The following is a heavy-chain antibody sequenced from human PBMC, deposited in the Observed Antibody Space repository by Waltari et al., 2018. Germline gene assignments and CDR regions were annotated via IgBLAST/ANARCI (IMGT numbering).Heavy chain of an antibody. J-gene: IGHJ5*02. CDR2: INAAHGTT. CDR1: GYTFPIYG. V-gene: IGHV1-3*01. Sequence: QVQLVQSGAEVKKPGASVKVACKTSGYTFPIYGLHWIRQASGQGIECMGWINAAHGTTKYPPKFQGRLTITRDTSASTIYLELSSLRSEDTAMYYCARDSDYYDSSGYWNWFDPWGQGTLVTVSS. D-gene: IGHD3-22*01. CDR3: ARDSDYYDSSGYWNWFDP.